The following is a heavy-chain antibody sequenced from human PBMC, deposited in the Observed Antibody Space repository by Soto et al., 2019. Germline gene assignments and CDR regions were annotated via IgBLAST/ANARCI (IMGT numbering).Heavy chain of an antibody. V-gene: IGHV4-39*01. CDR2: MSYSGST. CDR3: SRRAPEGFDP. CDR1: GGSISKSGYY. Sequence: PSETLSLTCTVSGGSISKSGYYWGWIRQPPGRGLEWFGSMSYSGSTYYNPSLKSRVAISVETSKNQLSLQVSSVTAADSAVYFCSRRAPEGFDPWGQGTLVTVSS. J-gene: IGHJ5*02.